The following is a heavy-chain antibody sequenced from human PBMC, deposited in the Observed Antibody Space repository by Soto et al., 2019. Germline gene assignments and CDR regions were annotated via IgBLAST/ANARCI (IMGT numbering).Heavy chain of an antibody. CDR2: IYYSGST. CDR1: GVSISSYY. CDR3: ARHFFPDSSSAPFDY. J-gene: IGHJ4*02. V-gene: IGHV4-59*08. Sequence: SETLSLTCTVSGVSISSYYWIWIRQPPGKGLEWIGYIYYSGSTNYNPSLKSRVTISVDTSKNQFSLKLSSVTAADTAVYYCARHFFPDSSSAPFDYWGQGTLVTVSS. D-gene: IGHD6-6*01.